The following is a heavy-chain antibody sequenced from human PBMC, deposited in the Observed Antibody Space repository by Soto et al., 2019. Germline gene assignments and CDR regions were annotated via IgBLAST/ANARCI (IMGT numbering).Heavy chain of an antibody. CDR3: ATLSGFYGDYGNYFDY. CDR1: GYTLTGLS. D-gene: IGHD4-17*01. J-gene: IGHJ4*02. V-gene: IGHV1-24*01. Sequence: ASVKVSCKVSGYTLTGLSMHWVRQAPGKGLEWMGGFDPDDGETIYAQKFQGRVTMTEDTSTDTAYMELSSLRSEDTAVYYCATLSGFYGDYGNYFDYWGQGTLVTVSS. CDR2: FDPDDGET.